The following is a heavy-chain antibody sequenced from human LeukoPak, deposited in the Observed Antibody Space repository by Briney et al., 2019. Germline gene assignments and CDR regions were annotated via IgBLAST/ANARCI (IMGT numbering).Heavy chain of an antibody. J-gene: IGHJ3*02. V-gene: IGHV4-61*01. Sequence: SETLSLTCTVSGGSISSSSYYWSWIRQSPGKGLEWIGYIYYTGAIYYNPSLNSRVTISVDTSNNQFSLKLTSVTAADTAIYYCTREGFPLRSHSFEIWGQGTMVTVSS. CDR2: IYYTGAI. CDR1: GGSISSSSYY. CDR3: TREGFPLRSHSFEI.